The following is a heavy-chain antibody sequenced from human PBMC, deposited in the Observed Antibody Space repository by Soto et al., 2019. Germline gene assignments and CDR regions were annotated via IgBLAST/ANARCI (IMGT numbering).Heavy chain of an antibody. J-gene: IGHJ6*02. CDR1: GGSFSGYY. V-gene: IGHV4-34*01. CDR2: INHSGST. Sequence: QVQLQQWGAGLLKPSETLSLTCAVYGGSFSGYYWSWIRQPPGKGLEWIGEINHSGSTNYNPSLKSRVTISVDTSKNQFSLKLSFVTAADTAVYYCARGTVFGVVIAPDVWGQGTTVTVSS. CDR3: ARGTVFGVVIAPDV. D-gene: IGHD3-3*01.